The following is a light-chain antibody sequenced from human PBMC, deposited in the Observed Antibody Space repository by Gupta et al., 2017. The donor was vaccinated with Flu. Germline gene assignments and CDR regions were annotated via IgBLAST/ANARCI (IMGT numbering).Light chain of an antibody. J-gene: IGKJ4*01. CDR3: QQYDNLPT. V-gene: IGKV1-33*01. CDR1: QDISNY. CDR2: DAS. Sequence: DIQMTQSPSSLSASVGDRVTITCQASQDISNYLNWYQQKPGKAPKLPIYDASNLETGVPSRFSGSGSGTDFTFTISSLQTEDIATYYCQQYDNLPTFGGGTKVEIK.